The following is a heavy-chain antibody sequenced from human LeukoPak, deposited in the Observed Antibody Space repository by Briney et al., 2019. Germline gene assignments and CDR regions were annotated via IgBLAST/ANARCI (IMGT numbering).Heavy chain of an antibody. CDR1: GFTFDDYG. D-gene: IGHD2-21*02. V-gene: IGHV3-21*01. CDR2: ISSSSSYM. Sequence: PGGSLRLSCAASGFTFDDYGMSWVRQAPGKGLEWVSSISSSSSYMYYADSLKGRFTISRDNAKNSLYLQMNSLRAEDTAVYYCARNGAPVVTAITPYYYYMDVWGKGTTVTVSS. J-gene: IGHJ6*03. CDR3: ARNGAPVVTAITPYYYYMDV.